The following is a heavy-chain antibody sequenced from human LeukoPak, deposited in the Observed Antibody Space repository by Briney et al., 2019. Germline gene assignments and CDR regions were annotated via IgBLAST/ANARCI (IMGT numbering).Heavy chain of an antibody. CDR1: GFTFSSYS. V-gene: IGHV3-21*01. D-gene: IGHD3-10*01. Sequence: GGSLRLSCAASGFTFSSYSMNWVRQAPGKGLEWVSSISSSSSYIYYADSVKGRFTISRDNAKNSLYLQMNSLRAEDTAVYYCAKSSGGFGELNLVRYHYMDVWGKGTTVTISS. J-gene: IGHJ6*03. CDR2: ISSSSSYI. CDR3: AKSSGGFGELNLVRYHYMDV.